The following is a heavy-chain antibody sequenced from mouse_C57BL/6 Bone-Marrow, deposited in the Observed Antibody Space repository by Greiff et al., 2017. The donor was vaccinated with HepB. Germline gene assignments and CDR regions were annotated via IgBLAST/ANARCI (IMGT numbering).Heavy chain of an antibody. D-gene: IGHD3-3*01. CDR1: GYTFTSYT. CDR3: ARGRDRDERRYFDY. Sequence: VKLQESGAELARPGASVKMSCKASGYTFTSYTMHWVKQRPGQGLEWIGYINPSSGYTKYNQKFKDKATLTADKSSSTAYMQLSSLTSEDTAVYYWARGRDRDERRYFDYWGQGTTLTVSS. CDR2: INPSSGYT. J-gene: IGHJ2*01. V-gene: IGHV1-4*01.